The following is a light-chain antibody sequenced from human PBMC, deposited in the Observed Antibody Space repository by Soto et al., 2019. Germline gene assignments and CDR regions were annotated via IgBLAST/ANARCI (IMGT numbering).Light chain of an antibody. CDR2: EVS. V-gene: IGLV2-14*01. Sequence: QSALNQPASVSGSPGQSITISCTGTSSDVGGYNYVSWFQQHPGKSPKLMIYEVSDRPSRVSNRFSGSKSGNTASLPISGLQAEDEADYYCSSYTRSSTSYVFGTGTKLNVL. CDR3: SSYTRSSTSYV. CDR1: SSDVGGYNY. J-gene: IGLJ1*01.